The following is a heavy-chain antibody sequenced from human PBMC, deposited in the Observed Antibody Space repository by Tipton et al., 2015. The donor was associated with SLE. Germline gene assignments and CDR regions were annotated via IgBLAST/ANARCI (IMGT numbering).Heavy chain of an antibody. CDR3: ARQANHYDILTGYYRYVMDV. CDR1: GASISSGSYY. V-gene: IGHV4-61*09. Sequence: TLSLTCTVSGASISSGSYYWSWIRQPAGKGLEWIGHIYITGTTHYNPSLKSRVTISEDASKNQFSLKVTSVTAADTAVYYCARQANHYDILTGYYRYVMDVWGQGP. D-gene: IGHD3-9*01. CDR2: IYITGTT. J-gene: IGHJ6*02.